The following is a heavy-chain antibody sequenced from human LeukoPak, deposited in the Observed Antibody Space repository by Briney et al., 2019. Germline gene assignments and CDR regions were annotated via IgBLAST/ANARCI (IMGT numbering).Heavy chain of an antibody. V-gene: IGHV3-7*01. CDR2: INQDGSEK. CDR1: GLTFRSFW. Sequence: GGSLRLSCAVSGLTFRSFWMSWVRQAPGKGLEWVANINQDGSEKYFVDSVRGRFTISRDNSKNLLHLQMNTLRAEDTAVYYCARERDGRFFDYWGQGTLVTVSS. CDR3: ARERDGRFFDY. D-gene: IGHD5-24*01. J-gene: IGHJ4*02.